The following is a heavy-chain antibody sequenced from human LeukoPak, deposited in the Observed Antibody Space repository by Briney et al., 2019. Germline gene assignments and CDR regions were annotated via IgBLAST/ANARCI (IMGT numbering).Heavy chain of an antibody. Sequence: GGSLRLSCAASGFTVSSSYMSWVRQAPGKGLEWVSIIYSGGSIFYPDSVKGRFTISRDNSKNTLYLQMNSLRAEDTAVYYCAKPRGYDFWSGLNAFDIWGQGTMVTVSS. CDR3: AKPRGYDFWSGLNAFDI. D-gene: IGHD3-3*01. V-gene: IGHV3-66*04. J-gene: IGHJ3*02. CDR1: GFTVSSSY. CDR2: IYSGGSI.